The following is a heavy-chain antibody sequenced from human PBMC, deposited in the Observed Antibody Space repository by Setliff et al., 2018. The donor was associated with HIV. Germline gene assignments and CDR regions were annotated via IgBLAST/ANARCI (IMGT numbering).Heavy chain of an antibody. V-gene: IGHV4-61*09. CDR3: ARSYYYDSSGYSSRYWFDP. D-gene: IGHD3-22*01. Sequence: SETLSLTCTVSGGSISSGSYYWSWIRQPAGKGLEWIGHIYTSGSTNYNPSLKSRVTISVDTSKNQFSLKLSSVTAADTAVYYCARSYYYDSSGYSSRYWFDPWGQGTLVTVSS. CDR2: IYTSGST. CDR1: GGSISSGSYY. J-gene: IGHJ5*02.